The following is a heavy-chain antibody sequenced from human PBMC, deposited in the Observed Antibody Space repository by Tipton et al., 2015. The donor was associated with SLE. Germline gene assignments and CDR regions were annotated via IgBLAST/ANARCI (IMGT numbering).Heavy chain of an antibody. V-gene: IGHV3-21*01. CDR2: ISSSSSYI. Sequence: LRLSCAASGFTFSSYSMNWVRQAPGKGLEWVSSISSSSSYIYYADSVKGRFTISRDNAKNSLYLQMNSLRAEDTAVYYCATSSAGDWFDPWGQGTLVTVSS. D-gene: IGHD7-27*01. CDR1: GFTFSSYS. J-gene: IGHJ5*02. CDR3: ATSSAGDWFDP.